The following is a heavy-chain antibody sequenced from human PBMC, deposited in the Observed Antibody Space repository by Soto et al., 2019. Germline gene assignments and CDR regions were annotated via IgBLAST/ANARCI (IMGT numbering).Heavy chain of an antibody. CDR2: IYYSGST. V-gene: IGHV4-31*03. CDR3: ARSYSPNWFDP. J-gene: IGHJ5*02. D-gene: IGHD2-15*01. CDR1: GGSISSGGYY. Sequence: SETLSLTCTVSGGSISSGGYYWSWIRQHPGKGLEWIGYIYYSGSTYYNPSLKSRVTISVDTSKNQFSLKLSSVTAADTAVSYCARSYSPNWFDPWGQGTLVTVSS.